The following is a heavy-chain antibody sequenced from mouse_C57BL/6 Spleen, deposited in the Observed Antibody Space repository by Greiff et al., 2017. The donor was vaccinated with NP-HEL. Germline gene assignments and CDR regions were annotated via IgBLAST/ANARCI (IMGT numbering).Heavy chain of an antibody. Sequence: VQLQQPGAELVKPGASVKLSCKASGYTFTSYWMQWVKQRPGQGLEWIGEIDPSDSYTNYNQKFKGKATLTVDTSSSTAYMQLSSLTTEDSAIYYCARSLREYLTRWYFDVWGTGTTVTVSS. J-gene: IGHJ1*03. CDR3: ARSLREYLTRWYFDV. CDR1: GYTFTSYW. CDR2: IDPSDSYT. D-gene: IGHD1-1*01. V-gene: IGHV1-50*01.